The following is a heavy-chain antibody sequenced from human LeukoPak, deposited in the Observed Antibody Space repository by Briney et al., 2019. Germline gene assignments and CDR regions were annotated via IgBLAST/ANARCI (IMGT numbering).Heavy chain of an antibody. J-gene: IGHJ4*02. V-gene: IGHV3-21*01. Sequence: PGGSLRLSCAASGFTFSSYSMNWVRQAPGKGLEWVSSISSISSYIYYADSVKGRFTISRDNSRNFLYLQMNSLRAEDTAVYYCGRDRGDGYNIDIYFDYWGQGTLVTVSS. CDR3: GRDRGDGYNIDIYFDY. CDR2: ISSISSYI. D-gene: IGHD5-24*01. CDR1: GFTFSSYS.